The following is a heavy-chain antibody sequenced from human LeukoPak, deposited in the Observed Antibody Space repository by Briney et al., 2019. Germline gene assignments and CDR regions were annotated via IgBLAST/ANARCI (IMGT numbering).Heavy chain of an antibody. J-gene: IGHJ3*01. V-gene: IGHV3-48*02. CDR2: TWGGSSI. CDR3: VRDHGYAFDV. Sequence: GGSLRLSCAASGFTFSSYSMNWVRQAPGKGLEWVSYTWGGSSIYYADSVKGRFTISRDSAQSFLYLQMNSLRDEDTAVYYCVRDHGYAFDVWGQGTMVTVSS. CDR1: GFTFSSYS.